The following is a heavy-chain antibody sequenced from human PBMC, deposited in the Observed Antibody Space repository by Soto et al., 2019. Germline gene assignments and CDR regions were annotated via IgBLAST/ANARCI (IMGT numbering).Heavy chain of an antibody. J-gene: IGHJ6*02. V-gene: IGHV1-69*02. Sequence: QVQLVQSGAEVKKPGSSVKVSCKASGGTFSSYTISWVRQAPGQGLEWMGRIIPILGIANYAQKFQGRVTMTADKSTSTAYMELSSLRSEDTAVYYCASSVVVPAATYYYYYGMDVWGQGTTVTVSS. CDR2: IIPILGIA. D-gene: IGHD2-2*01. CDR1: GGTFSSYT. CDR3: ASSVVVPAATYYYYYGMDV.